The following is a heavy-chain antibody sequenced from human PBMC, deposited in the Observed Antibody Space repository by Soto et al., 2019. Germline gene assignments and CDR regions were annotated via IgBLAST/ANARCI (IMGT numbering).Heavy chain of an antibody. Sequence: QVQLVESGGGAVQPGRSLRLSCAASGFTFSSYAMHWVRQAPDKGLERVAVISYDGSNKYYADSVKGRFTISRENTKNSLDLQMNSLRAEDTAVYYCARDGLSWRYYYYYDMDVWGQGTTVTVSS. D-gene: IGHD6-13*01. CDR3: ARDGLSWRYYYYYDMDV. CDR2: ISYDGSNK. J-gene: IGHJ6*02. V-gene: IGHV3-30-3*01. CDR1: GFTFSSYA.